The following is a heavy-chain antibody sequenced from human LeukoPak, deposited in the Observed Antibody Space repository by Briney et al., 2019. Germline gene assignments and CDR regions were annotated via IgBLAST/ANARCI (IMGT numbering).Heavy chain of an antibody. CDR3: ARSPGPWVDCYGMDV. D-gene: IGHD2-15*01. Sequence: PGGSLRLSCAASGFTFSSYAMHWVRQAPGKGLEWVAVISYDGSNKYYADSVKGRFTISRDNSKNTLYLQMNSLRAEDTAVYYCARSPGPWVDCYGMDVWGQGTTVTVSS. J-gene: IGHJ6*02. CDR2: ISYDGSNK. CDR1: GFTFSSYA. V-gene: IGHV3-30-3*01.